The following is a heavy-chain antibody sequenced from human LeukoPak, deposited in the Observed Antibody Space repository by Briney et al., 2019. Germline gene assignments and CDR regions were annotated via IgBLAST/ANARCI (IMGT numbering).Heavy chain of an antibody. D-gene: IGHD6-13*01. CDR1: GYTFTGYY. CDR2: INPNSGGT. CDR3: ARGSSRYFFWFDP. Sequence: ASVKVSCKASGYTFTGYYMHWVRQAPGQGLEWMGWINPNSGGTNYAQKFQGRVTMTRDTSISTAYMELSRLRSDDTAVYYCARGSSRYFFWFDPWGQGTLVTVSS. J-gene: IGHJ5*02. V-gene: IGHV1-2*02.